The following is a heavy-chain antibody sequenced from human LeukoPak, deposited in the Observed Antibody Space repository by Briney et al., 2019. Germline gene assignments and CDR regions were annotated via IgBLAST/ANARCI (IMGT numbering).Heavy chain of an antibody. J-gene: IGHJ4*02. D-gene: IGHD3-22*01. CDR3: ATGFPYDSSGDYFDY. CDR2: IKQDGSEK. V-gene: IGHV3-7*01. CDR1: GFTFSSYR. Sequence: GGSLRLSCAASGFTFSSYRMSWVRQAPGKGLEWVANIKQDGSEKYYVDSVKGRFTISRDNAKNSLYLQMNSLRAEDTAVYYCATGFPYDSSGDYFDYWGQGTLVTVSS.